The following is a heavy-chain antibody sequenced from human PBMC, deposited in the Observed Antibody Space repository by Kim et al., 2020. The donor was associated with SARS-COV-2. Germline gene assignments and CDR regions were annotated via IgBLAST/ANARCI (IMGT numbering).Heavy chain of an antibody. Sequence: ASVKVSCKASGYTFTSYYMHWVRQAPGQGLEWMGIINPSGGSTSYAQKFQGRVTMTRDTSTSTVYMELSSLRSEDTAVYYCAREGGGDGSGSYYFDYWGQGTLVTVSS. D-gene: IGHD3-10*01. CDR1: GYTFTSYY. CDR2: INPSGGST. J-gene: IGHJ4*02. CDR3: AREGGGDGSGSYYFDY. V-gene: IGHV1-46*01.